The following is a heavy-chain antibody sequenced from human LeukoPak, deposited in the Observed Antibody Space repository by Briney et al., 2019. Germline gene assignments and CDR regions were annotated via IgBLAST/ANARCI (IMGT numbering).Heavy chain of an antibody. V-gene: IGHV4-59*12. J-gene: IGHJ4*02. CDR2: ISLTGET. CDR3: SRESGAFCPFGY. Sequence: SETLSLTCTVSGGSLSGYYWTWIRQPPGKGLEWIGEISLTGETNYNPSLNGRVTMSLDKSRNQLSLKLTSVTAADTAIYYCSRESGAFCPFGYWGQGTLVIVPP. D-gene: IGHD1-26*01. CDR1: GGSLSGYY.